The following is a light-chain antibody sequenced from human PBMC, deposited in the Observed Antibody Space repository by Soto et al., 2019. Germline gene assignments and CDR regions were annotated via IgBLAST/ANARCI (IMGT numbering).Light chain of an antibody. J-gene: IGLJ1*01. CDR2: EVS. CDR3: CSYGGGNNFYV. V-gene: IGLV2-8*01. CDR1: SSDIGTYDY. Sequence: QSALTQPPSASGSPGQSVTISCTGTSSDIGTYDYVSWYKHLPDKAPKLIIYEVSKRHSGVPDRFSGSKSGNTASLTVSGLQAEDEGDYYCCSYGGGNNFYVFGPGTKVTVL.